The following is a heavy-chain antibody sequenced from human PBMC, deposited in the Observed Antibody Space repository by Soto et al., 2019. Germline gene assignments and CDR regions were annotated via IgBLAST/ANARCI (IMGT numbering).Heavy chain of an antibody. V-gene: IGHV3-33*01. J-gene: IGHJ4*02. Sequence: PGGSLRLSCAASGFTFSTYGMHWVRQAPGKGMEWVAVIWYDGSNKYHADSAKGRFTISRDNSKNTLYLEMNSLRAEDTAVYYCGRDQSSNSDFWSRTFDLWGQGTLVTVSS. CDR2: IWYDGSNK. CDR1: GFTFSTYG. CDR3: GRDQSSNSDFWSRTFDL. D-gene: IGHD3-3*01.